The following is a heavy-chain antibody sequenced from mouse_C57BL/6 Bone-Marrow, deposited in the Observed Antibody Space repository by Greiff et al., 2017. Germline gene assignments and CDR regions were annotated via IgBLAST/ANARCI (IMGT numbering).Heavy chain of an antibody. CDR2: IHPNSGST. CDR3: ARPYYYGSSYFDY. V-gene: IGHV1-64*01. CDR1: GYTFTSYW. D-gene: IGHD1-1*01. J-gene: IGHJ2*01. Sequence: VQLQQPGAELVKPGASVTLSCKASGYTFTSYWMHWVKQRPGQGLEWIGMIHPNSGSTNYNEKFKSKATLTVDKSSSTAYMQLSSLTSEDSAVYYCARPYYYGSSYFDYWGQGTTLTVSS.